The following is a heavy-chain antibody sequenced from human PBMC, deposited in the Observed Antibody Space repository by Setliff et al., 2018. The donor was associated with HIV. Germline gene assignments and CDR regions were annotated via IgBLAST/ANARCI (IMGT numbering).Heavy chain of an antibody. CDR3: ARGYSSSSSYYYGMDV. CDR1: GYTSTNYG. Sequence: ASVKVSCKASGYTSTNYGINWVRQAPGQGLEWMGWISVHNGNTNFAQNVPGRVTMTTDTSTSTAYMEVRSLRSDDTAVYYCARGYSSSSSYYYGMDVWGQGTTVTVSS. J-gene: IGHJ6*02. V-gene: IGHV1-18*01. CDR2: ISVHNGNT. D-gene: IGHD6-6*01.